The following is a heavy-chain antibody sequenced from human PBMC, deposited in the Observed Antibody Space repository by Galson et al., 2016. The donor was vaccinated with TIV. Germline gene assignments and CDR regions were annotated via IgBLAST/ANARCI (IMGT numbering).Heavy chain of an antibody. V-gene: IGHV3-21*01. CDR1: GFTFTAYT. Sequence: SLRLSCAASGFTFTAYTMNWVRQAPGKGLEWVASISSSNSFIYYEDSVKGRFTVSRDNAKKSVDLQRVSLRAEDTAVYYRARTTLGGTWDAHFDFWGLGIQVTVSS. CDR3: ARTTLGGTWDAHFDF. J-gene: IGHJ4*02. D-gene: IGHD1-14*01. CDR2: ISSSNSFI.